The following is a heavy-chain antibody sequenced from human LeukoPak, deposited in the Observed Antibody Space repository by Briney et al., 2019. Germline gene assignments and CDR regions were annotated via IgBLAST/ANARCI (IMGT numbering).Heavy chain of an antibody. J-gene: IGHJ3*02. CDR3: ARDSHPYCTNGVCYQAFDI. CDR1: GGTFSSYA. Sequence: SVKVSCKASGGTFSSYAISWVREAPGQGLEWMGGIIPIFGTANYAQKFQGRVTITADKSTNTAYMELSSLRSEDTAMYYCARDSHPYCTNGVCYQAFDIWGQGTMVTVSS. V-gene: IGHV1-69*06. CDR2: IIPIFGTA. D-gene: IGHD2-8*01.